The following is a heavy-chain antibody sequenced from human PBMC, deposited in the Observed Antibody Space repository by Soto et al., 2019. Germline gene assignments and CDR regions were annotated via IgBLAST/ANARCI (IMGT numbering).Heavy chain of an antibody. D-gene: IGHD3-3*01. V-gene: IGHV4-39*01. Sequence: PSETLSLTCTVSGGSISSSSYYWGWIRQPPGKGLEWIGSIYYSGSTYYNPSLKSRVTISVDTSKNQFPLKLSSVTAADTAVYYCARIPIFGVVTREDYGMDVWGQGTTVTVSS. CDR1: GGSISSSSYY. J-gene: IGHJ6*02. CDR2: IYYSGST. CDR3: ARIPIFGVVTREDYGMDV.